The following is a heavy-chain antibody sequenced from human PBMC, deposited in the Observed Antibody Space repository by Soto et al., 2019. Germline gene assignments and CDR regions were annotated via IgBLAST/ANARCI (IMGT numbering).Heavy chain of an antibody. Sequence: QVQLVQSGAEVKKPGSSVKVSCKASGGTFGSYAITWVRRAPGQGLEWLGGIIPILNSPAYAQKFQARVVITEDEITNTAYMELNSLRFDDTAVYYCAREAPYCTSATCPKFYDMDVRGQGTTVTVAS. D-gene: IGHD2-2*01. CDR1: GGTFGSYA. CDR3: AREAPYCTSATCPKFYDMDV. V-gene: IGHV1-69*01. J-gene: IGHJ6*02. CDR2: IIPILNSP.